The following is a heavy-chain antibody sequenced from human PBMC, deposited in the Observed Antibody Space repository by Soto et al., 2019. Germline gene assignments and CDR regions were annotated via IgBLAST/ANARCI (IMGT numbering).Heavy chain of an antibody. J-gene: IGHJ6*02. CDR2: FDPEDGET. CDR3: ATRVRDVSYSYYYGMDV. CDR1: GYTLTELS. D-gene: IGHD2-8*01. Sequence: ASVKVSCKVSGYTLTELSMHWVRQAPGKGLEWMGGFDPEDGETIYAQKFQGRVTMTEDTSTDTAYMELSSLRSEDTAVYYCATRVRDVSYSYYYGMDVWGQGTTVTVSS. V-gene: IGHV1-24*01.